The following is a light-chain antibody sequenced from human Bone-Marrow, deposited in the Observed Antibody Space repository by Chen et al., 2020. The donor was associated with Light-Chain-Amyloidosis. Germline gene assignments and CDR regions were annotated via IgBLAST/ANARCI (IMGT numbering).Light chain of an antibody. CDR2: EVT. CDR1: SSDVGGDNH. CDR3: SSYTITNTLV. Sequence: QSALTQPASVSGSPGQSITIPCPGTSSDVGGDNHVSWYQQHPDKAPKLMIYEVTNRPSWVPDLFSGSKSDNTASLTISGLQTEDEADYFCSSYTITNTLVFGSGTRVTVL. J-gene: IGLJ1*01. V-gene: IGLV2-14*01.